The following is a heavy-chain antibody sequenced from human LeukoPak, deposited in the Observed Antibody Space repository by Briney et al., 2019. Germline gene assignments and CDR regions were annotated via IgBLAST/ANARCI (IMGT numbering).Heavy chain of an antibody. CDR1: GFTFGDYA. CDR2: ISFSSATI. Sequence: PGGSLRLSCTASGFTFGDYAMSWVRQAPGKGLEWVSYISFSSATIHYADSVKGRFTISRDNAKNSLYLQLNSLRAEDTALYYCARDTHYYGSGSPAFDLWGRGTMVTVSS. D-gene: IGHD3-10*01. V-gene: IGHV3-48*01. CDR3: ARDTHYYGSGSPAFDL. J-gene: IGHJ3*01.